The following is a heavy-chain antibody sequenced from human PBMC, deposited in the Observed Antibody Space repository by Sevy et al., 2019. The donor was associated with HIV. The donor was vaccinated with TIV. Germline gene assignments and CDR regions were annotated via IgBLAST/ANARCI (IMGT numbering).Heavy chain of an antibody. CDR2: ISTSSNYI. CDR1: GFTFTSFS. Sequence: GGSLRLSCAASGFTFTSFSMNWVRRAPGKGLEWVASISTSSNYIYYTDSAKGRFTISRDNAKNSLFLQMNGLRAEDTAVYYCAKDILAAPYYFDYWGQGAPVTVSS. J-gene: IGHJ4*02. CDR3: AKDILAAPYYFDY. V-gene: IGHV3-21*01. D-gene: IGHD6-13*01.